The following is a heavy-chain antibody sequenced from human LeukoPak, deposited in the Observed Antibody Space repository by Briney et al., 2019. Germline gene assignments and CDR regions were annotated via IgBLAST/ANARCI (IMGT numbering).Heavy chain of an antibody. Sequence: SETLSLTCTVSGGSINSYYWTWIPQPPGKGLEWIGNIYNSGNTNYNPSLKSRVTISVDTSKNQFSLKLNSVTAADTAVYYCARESGSYLWRSWLNPWGQGTLVTVSS. J-gene: IGHJ5*02. CDR3: ARESGSYLWRSWLNP. CDR1: GGSINSYY. V-gene: IGHV4-59*01. CDR2: IYNSGNT. D-gene: IGHD3-16*01.